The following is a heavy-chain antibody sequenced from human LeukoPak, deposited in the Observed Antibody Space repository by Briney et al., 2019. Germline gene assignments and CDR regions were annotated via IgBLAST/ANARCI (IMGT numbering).Heavy chain of an antibody. J-gene: IGHJ4*02. V-gene: IGHV3-15*01. CDR1: GSTFSYVW. CDR3: TTLELWFGELLDY. Sequence: MTGGSLRLSCAVSGSTFSYVWMSWVRQAPGKGLEWVGRIKSKTDGGTTDYAAPVKGRFTISRDDSKNTLYLQMNSLKTEDTAVYYCTTLELWFGELLDYWGQGTLVTVSS. D-gene: IGHD3-10*01. CDR2: IKSKTDGGTT.